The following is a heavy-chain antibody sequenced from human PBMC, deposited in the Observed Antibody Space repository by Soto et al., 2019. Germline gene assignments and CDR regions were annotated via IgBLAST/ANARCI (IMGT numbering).Heavy chain of an antibody. CDR1: GYTFTSYY. CDR2: INPSGGST. J-gene: IGHJ4*02. D-gene: IGHD3-10*01. CDR3: ARAHGSGSYYSVRVPTDY. Sequence: GASVKVSCKASGYTFTSYYIHWVRQAPGQGLEWMGIINPSGGSTSYAQKFQGRVTMTRDTSTSTVYMELSSLRSEDTAVYYCARAHGSGSYYSVRVPTDYWGQGTLVTVSS. V-gene: IGHV1-46*03.